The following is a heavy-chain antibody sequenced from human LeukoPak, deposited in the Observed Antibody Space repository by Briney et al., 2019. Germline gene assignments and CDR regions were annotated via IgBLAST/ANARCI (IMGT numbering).Heavy chain of an antibody. D-gene: IGHD3-10*01. CDR3: AREDTLYYYGSGSSQFDY. CDR2: IIPIFGTA. V-gene: IGHV1-69*13. J-gene: IGHJ4*02. CDR1: GGTFSSYA. Sequence: ASVKVSCKASGGTFSSYAISWVRQAPGPGLEWMGGIIPIFGTANYAQKFQGTVTITADESTSTAYMELSSLRSEDTAVYYCAREDTLYYYGSGSSQFDYWGQGTLVTVSS.